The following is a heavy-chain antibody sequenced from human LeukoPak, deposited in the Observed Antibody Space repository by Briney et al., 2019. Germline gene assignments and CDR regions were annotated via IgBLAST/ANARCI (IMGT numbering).Heavy chain of an antibody. CDR3: ARASPSGLTFDY. V-gene: IGHV4-30-2*01. D-gene: IGHD6-19*01. CDR1: GGSISSGGYS. J-gene: IGHJ4*02. Sequence: SETLSLTCAVSGGSISSGGYSWSWIRQPPGKGLEWIGYIYHSGSTYYNPSLKSRVTISVDRSRNQFSLKLSSVTAADTAVYYCARASPSGLTFDYWGQGTLVTVSS. CDR2: IYHSGST.